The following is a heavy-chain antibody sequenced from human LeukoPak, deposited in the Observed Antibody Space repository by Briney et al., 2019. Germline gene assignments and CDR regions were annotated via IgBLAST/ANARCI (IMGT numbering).Heavy chain of an antibody. Sequence: GGSLRLSCAASGFTFSSYWMHWVRQAPGKGLVWVSRIDSDGSSTSYADSVKGRFTISRDNAKNTLYLQMNSLRAEDTAVYYCARVLKQWLVGIDYFDYWGQGTLVTVSS. J-gene: IGHJ4*02. CDR2: IDSDGSST. CDR1: GFTFSSYW. CDR3: ARVLKQWLVGIDYFDY. D-gene: IGHD6-19*01. V-gene: IGHV3-74*01.